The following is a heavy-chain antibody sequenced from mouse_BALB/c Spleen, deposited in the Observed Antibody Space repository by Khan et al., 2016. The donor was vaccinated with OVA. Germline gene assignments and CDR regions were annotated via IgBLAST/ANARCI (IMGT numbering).Heavy chain of an antibody. J-gene: IGHJ3*01. CDR1: GYTFSSYW. CDR2: IFPGSVST. Sequence: QVQLKQSGGDLMKPGASVKISCKATGYTFSSYWIEWVKQRPGHGLEWIGQIFPGSVSTTYNEKFKGQVTFTADTSSNTAYMQLSSLTSEDSAVYDCARGGYGGFAYWGQGTLVTVSA. D-gene: IGHD2-2*01. CDR3: ARGGYGGFAY. V-gene: IGHV1-9*01.